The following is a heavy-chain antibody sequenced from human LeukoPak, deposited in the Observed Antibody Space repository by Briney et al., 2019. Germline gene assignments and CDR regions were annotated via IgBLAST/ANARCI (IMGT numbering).Heavy chain of an antibody. V-gene: IGHV3-30*04. CDR2: ISYDGSNK. CDR3: ARDPDSHLYCSGGSCYSGNWFDP. Sequence: GGSLRLSCAASGFTFSSYAMHWVRQAPGKGLEWVAVISYDGSNKYYADSVKGRFTISRDNAKNSLYLQMNSLRAEDTALYYCARDPDSHLYCSGGSCYSGNWFDPWGQGTLVTVSS. J-gene: IGHJ5*02. CDR1: GFTFSSYA. D-gene: IGHD2-15*01.